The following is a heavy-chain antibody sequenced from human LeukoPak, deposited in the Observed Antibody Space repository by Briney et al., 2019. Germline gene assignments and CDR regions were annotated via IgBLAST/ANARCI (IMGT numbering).Heavy chain of an antibody. Sequence: GASVKVSCKASGNTFTSYGISWVRQAPGQGLEWMGWISAYNGNTNYAQKLQGRVTMTTDTSTSTAYMELRSLRSDDTAVYYCALNRDGYNSGVFDYWGQGTLVTVSS. CDR1: GNTFTSYG. J-gene: IGHJ4*02. V-gene: IGHV1-18*01. CDR3: ALNRDGYNSGVFDY. CDR2: ISAYNGNT. D-gene: IGHD5-24*01.